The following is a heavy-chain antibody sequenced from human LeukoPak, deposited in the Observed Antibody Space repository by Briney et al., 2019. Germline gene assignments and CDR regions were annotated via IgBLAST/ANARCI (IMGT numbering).Heavy chain of an antibody. J-gene: IGHJ3*02. CDR3: ARDSWGRGVAPYDAFDI. CDR1: GFTFSSYG. Sequence: PGGSLRLSCAASGFTFSSYGMHWVRQAPGKGLEWVAVIWYDGSNKYYADSVKGRFTISRDNSKNTLYLQMNSLRAEDTAVYYCARDSWGRGVAPYDAFDIWGQGTMVTVSS. V-gene: IGHV3-33*01. D-gene: IGHD3-16*01. CDR2: IWYDGSNK.